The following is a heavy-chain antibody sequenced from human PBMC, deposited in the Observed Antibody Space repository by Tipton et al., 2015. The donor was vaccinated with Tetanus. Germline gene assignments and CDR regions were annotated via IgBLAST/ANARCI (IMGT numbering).Heavy chain of an antibody. CDR3: ARSADNWFDP. CDR2: INHSGNT. J-gene: IGHJ5*02. V-gene: IGHV4-34*01. Sequence: LRLSCAASGMTLSYFAMSWIRQAPGKGLEWIGEINHSGNTNHNPSLKSRVTLSLDKSKNQFSLKLTSVTAADSAVYFCARSADNWFDPWGPGILVTVSS. CDR1: GMTLSYFA.